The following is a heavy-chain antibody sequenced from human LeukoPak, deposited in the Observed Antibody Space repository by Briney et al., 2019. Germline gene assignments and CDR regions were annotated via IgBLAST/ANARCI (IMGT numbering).Heavy chain of an antibody. V-gene: IGHV4-34*01. D-gene: IGHD3-22*01. Sequence: PSETLSLTCAVYGGSFSNYYWSWIRQPPGKGLEWIGEINHSGSTSYNPSLKSRVTMSVDTSKNQFSLKLSPVTAADTAVYYCARLSSRRFPPTYSFDRRNYFDYWGQGTLVTASS. CDR2: INHSGST. CDR3: ARLSSRRFPPTYSFDRRNYFDY. CDR1: GGSFSNYY. J-gene: IGHJ4*02.